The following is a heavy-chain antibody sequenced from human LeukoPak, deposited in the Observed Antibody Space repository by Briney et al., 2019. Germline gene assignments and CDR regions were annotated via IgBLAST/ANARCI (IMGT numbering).Heavy chain of an antibody. D-gene: IGHD1-26*01. CDR1: GFIFSTYG. CDR3: ARASGSNDG. CDR2: IGPDGSKK. J-gene: IGHJ4*01. Sequence: GGSLRLSCAASGFIFSTYGVHWVRQAPGKGLEWVAGIGPDGSKKYYADSVKGRFTISRDNSKNTVYLQMNSLRVEDSAIDYCARASGSNDGWSLGTLVTVYS. V-gene: IGHV3-33*01.